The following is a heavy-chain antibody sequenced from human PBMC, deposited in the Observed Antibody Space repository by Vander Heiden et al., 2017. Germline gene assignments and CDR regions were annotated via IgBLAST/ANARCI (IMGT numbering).Heavy chain of an antibody. J-gene: IGHJ6*02. CDR3: ARDVSDWVGLMDV. CDR2: IYSGGST. D-gene: IGHD3-9*01. CDR1: GFTVSSNY. Sequence: EVQLVESGGGLIQPGGSLRLSCAASGFTVSSNYMSWVRQAPGKGLEWVSVIYSGGSTYYADSVKGRFTISRDNSKNTLYLQMNSLRAEDTAVYYCARDVSDWVGLMDVWGQGTTVTVSS. V-gene: IGHV3-53*01.